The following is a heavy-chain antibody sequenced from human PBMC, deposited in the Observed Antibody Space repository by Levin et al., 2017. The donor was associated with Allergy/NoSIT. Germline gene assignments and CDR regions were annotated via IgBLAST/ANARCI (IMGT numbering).Heavy chain of an antibody. CDR2: ISYDGSNK. D-gene: IGHD6-13*01. V-gene: IGHV3-30-3*01. J-gene: IGHJ3*02. CDR1: GFTFSSYA. CDR3: ARDASSVHSSSWYDDAFDS. Sequence: GGSLRLSCAASGFTFSSYAMHWVRQAPGKGLEWVAVISYDGSNKYYADSVKGRFTISRDNSKNTLYLQMNSLRAEDTAVYYCARDASSVHSSSWYDDAFDSWGQGTMVTVSS.